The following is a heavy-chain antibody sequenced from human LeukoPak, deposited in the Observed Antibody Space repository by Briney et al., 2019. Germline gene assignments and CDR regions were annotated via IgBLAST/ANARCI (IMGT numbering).Heavy chain of an antibody. CDR3: ARVKGTGYGGYVFRGRESGEIYY. Sequence: PSETLSLTCAVYGGSFSGYYWSWIRQPPGKGLEWIGEINHSGSTNYNPSLKSRVTISVDTSKNQFSLKLSSVTAADTAVYYCARVKGTGYGGYVFRGRESGEIYYWGQGTLVTVSS. V-gene: IGHV4-34*01. CDR2: INHSGST. J-gene: IGHJ4*02. CDR1: GGSFSGYY. D-gene: IGHD5-12*01.